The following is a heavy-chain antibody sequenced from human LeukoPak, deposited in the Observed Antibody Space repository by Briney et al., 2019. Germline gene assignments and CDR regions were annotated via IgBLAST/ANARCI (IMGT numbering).Heavy chain of an antibody. J-gene: IGHJ4*02. Sequence: GGSLRLSCAASGFTFSSYSMNWVPQAPGKGLEWVSYISSSSGNIKYADSVKGRFTISRDNAKNSLYLQMNSLRAEDTAVYYCAASITTPGTLDYWGQGTLVTVSS. D-gene: IGHD6-13*01. CDR1: GFTFSSYS. V-gene: IGHV3-48*01. CDR2: ISSSSGNI. CDR3: AASITTPGTLDY.